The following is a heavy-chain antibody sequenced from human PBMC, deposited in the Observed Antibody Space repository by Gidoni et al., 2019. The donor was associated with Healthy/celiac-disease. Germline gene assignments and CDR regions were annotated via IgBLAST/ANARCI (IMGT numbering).Heavy chain of an antibody. D-gene: IGHD3-22*01. CDR2: IYYSGST. Sequence: QLQLQESGPGLVKPSETLSLTCTVSGGSISSSSYYWGWIRQPPGKGLEWIGSIYYSGSTYYNPSLKSRVTISVDTSKNQFSLKLSSVTAADTAVYYCARRIGIVVDVDAFDIWGQGTMVTVSS. CDR3: ARRIGIVVDVDAFDI. CDR1: GGSISSSSYY. V-gene: IGHV4-39*01. J-gene: IGHJ3*02.